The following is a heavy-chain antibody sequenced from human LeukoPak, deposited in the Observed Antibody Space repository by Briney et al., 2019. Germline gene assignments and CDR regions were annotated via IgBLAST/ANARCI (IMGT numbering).Heavy chain of an antibody. J-gene: IGHJ4*02. CDR2: INPNTGGT. D-gene: IGHD5-12*01. Sequence: ASVRVSCKASGYTFTDPYIHWVRQAPGRGFEWMGWINPNTGGTDYAQKFQDRIAISTYTSISTVYMELSRLKSDDTALYYCARDLATIDGIAWYYFENWGQGTLVTVS. CDR3: ARDLATIDGIAWYYFEN. V-gene: IGHV1-2*02. CDR1: GYTFTDPY.